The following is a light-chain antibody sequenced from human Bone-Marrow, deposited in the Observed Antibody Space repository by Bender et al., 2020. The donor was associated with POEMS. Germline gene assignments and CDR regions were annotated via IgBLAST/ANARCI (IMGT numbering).Light chain of an antibody. CDR1: SSDVGDDDY. CDR2: EVS. V-gene: IGLV2-8*01. Sequence: QSALTQPPSASGSPGQSVTISCTGTSSDVGDDDYVSWYQQHPGKAPKLMIYEVSKRPSGVPDRFSGSKSGNTASLTVSGLQAEDEADYYCCSHAGRRTFVFGTGTLVTVL. J-gene: IGLJ1*01. CDR3: CSHAGRRTFV.